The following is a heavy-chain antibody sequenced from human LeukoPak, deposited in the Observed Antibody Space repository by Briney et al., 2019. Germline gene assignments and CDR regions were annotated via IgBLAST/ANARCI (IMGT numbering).Heavy chain of an antibody. CDR1: GGSISSYY. V-gene: IGHV4-59*12. CDR2: IYYSGST. D-gene: IGHD3-3*01. CDR3: ARDPRTSGLDY. Sequence: SETLSLTCTVSGGSISSYYWSWIRQPPGKGLEWIGYIYYSGSTNYNPSLKSRVTISVDTSKNQFSLKLSSVTAADTAVYYCARDPRTSGLDYWGQGTLVTVSS. J-gene: IGHJ4*02.